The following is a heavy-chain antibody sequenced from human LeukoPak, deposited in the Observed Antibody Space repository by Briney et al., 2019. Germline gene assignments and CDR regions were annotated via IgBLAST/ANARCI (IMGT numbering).Heavy chain of an antibody. Sequence: GGSLRLSCAASGFTFSSYGMHWVRQAPGKGLEWVAFIWYNGSNKYYADSVKGRFTISRDNTKNTLYLQMNSLRAEDTAVYYCAKDVVLVVPAASDYFDYWGQGTLVTVSS. D-gene: IGHD2-2*01. J-gene: IGHJ4*02. CDR3: AKDVVLVVPAASDYFDY. V-gene: IGHV3-30*02. CDR1: GFTFSSYG. CDR2: IWYNGSNK.